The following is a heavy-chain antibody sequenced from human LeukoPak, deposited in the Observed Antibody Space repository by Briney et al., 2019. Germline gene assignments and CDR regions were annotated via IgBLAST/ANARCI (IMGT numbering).Heavy chain of an antibody. CDR3: ASNDYGDYQSDY. V-gene: IGHV4-59*01. D-gene: IGHD4-17*01. CDR1: GGSISSYY. Sequence: PSGTLSLTCTVSGGSISSYYWSWIRQPPGKGLEWIGYVYYSGSTNYNPSLKSRVIISVDTSKNQFSLKLTSVTTADTAMYYCASNDYGDYQSDYWGQGTLVTVSS. J-gene: IGHJ4*02. CDR2: VYYSGST.